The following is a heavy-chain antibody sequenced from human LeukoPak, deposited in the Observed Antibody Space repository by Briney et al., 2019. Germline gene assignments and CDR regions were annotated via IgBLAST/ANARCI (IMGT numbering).Heavy chain of an antibody. V-gene: IGHV3-33*01. Sequence: GGSLTLSCAASGFTFSSYGMHWLRPAPGRGVEWVAVIWYDGSNKYYADSVKGRFTISRDNSKNTLYLQMNSLRAEDTAVYYCARDGELPADYWGQGTLVTVSS. J-gene: IGHJ4*02. CDR2: IWYDGSNK. D-gene: IGHD1-26*01. CDR3: ARDGELPADY. CDR1: GFTFSSYG.